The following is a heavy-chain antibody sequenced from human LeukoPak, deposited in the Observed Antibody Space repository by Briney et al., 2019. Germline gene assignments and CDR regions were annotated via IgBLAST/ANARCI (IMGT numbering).Heavy chain of an antibody. CDR3: ARDESYCSGDSCYSTDYFDY. J-gene: IGHJ4*02. CDR1: GFTFSNYA. D-gene: IGHD2-15*01. CDR2: ILYDGTNE. Sequence: GGSLRLSCAASGFTFSNYAIHWVRQAPGKGLEWVAVILYDGTNEDYADSVKGRFTISRDNSKNTLYLQMNSLRPEDTAVYYCARDESYCSGDSCYSTDYFDYWGQGTLVTVSS. V-gene: IGHV3-30*04.